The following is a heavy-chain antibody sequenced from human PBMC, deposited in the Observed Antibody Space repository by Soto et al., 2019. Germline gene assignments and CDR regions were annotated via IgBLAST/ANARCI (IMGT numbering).Heavy chain of an antibody. J-gene: IGHJ6*02. CDR3: ARRVRGVADHYYYYYGMDV. CDR2: IYYSGST. V-gene: IGHV4-59*12. CDR1: GGSISSYY. Sequence: SETLSLTCTVSGGSISSYYWSWIRQPPGKGLEWIGYIYYSGSTNYNPSLKSRVTISVDTSKNQFSLKLSSVTAADTAVYYCARRVRGVADHYYYYYGMDVWGQGTTVTVSS. D-gene: IGHD3-10*01.